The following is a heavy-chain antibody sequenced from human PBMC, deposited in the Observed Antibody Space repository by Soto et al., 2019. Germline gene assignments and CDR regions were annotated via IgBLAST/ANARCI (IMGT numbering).Heavy chain of an antibody. CDR2: IYYSGST. CDR3: ARGYSSSEPYYYYYMDV. V-gene: IGHV4-59*08. J-gene: IGHJ6*03. D-gene: IGHD6-6*01. CDR1: GGSISSYY. Sequence: SETLSLTCTVSGGSISSYYWSWIRQPPGKGLEWIGYIYYSGSTSYNPSLKSRVTISVDTSKNQFSLKLSSVTAADTAVYYCARGYSSSEPYYYYYMDVWGKGTTVTVSS.